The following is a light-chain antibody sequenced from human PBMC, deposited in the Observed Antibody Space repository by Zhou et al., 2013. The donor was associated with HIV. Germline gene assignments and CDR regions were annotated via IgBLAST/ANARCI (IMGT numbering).Light chain of an antibody. V-gene: IGKV1-5*03. CDR2: KAS. J-gene: IGKJ1*01. CDR1: QNVSSW. Sequence: DIQMTQSPSTLSASIGDRVAVTCRASQNVSSWLAWYQQKPGKAPRLLIYKASSLQSGVPSRFRGSGSGTEFTLTITSLQPDDFATYYCQQYKGTFGQGTKVEIK. CDR3: QQYKGT.